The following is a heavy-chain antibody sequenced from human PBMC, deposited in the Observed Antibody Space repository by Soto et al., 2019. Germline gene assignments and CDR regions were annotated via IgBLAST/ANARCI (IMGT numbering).Heavy chain of an antibody. D-gene: IGHD3-22*01. CDR1: GFTFSDYY. Sequence: QVQLVESGGGLVKPGGSLRLSCAASGFTFSDYYMSWIRQAPGKGLEWVSYISSSDSIIYYADSVKGRFTISRDNAKNLLYLQMTSLRAEDTAVYYCARDLGYYDSSGYFDYWGQGTLVTVSS. CDR3: ARDLGYYDSSGYFDY. V-gene: IGHV3-11*01. J-gene: IGHJ4*02. CDR2: ISSSDSII.